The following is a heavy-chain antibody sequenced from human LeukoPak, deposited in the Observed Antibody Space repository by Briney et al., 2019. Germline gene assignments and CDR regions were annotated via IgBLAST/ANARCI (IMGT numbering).Heavy chain of an antibody. V-gene: IGHV1-69*04. CDR2: IIPILGIA. J-gene: IGHJ4*02. CDR1: GGTFSSYA. Sequence: ASVKVSCKASGGTFSSYAISWVRQAPGQGLEWMGRIIPILGIANYAQKFQGRVTITADESTSTAYMELSSLRSEDTAVYYCARDLNPKHDYKDYWGQGTLVTVSS. D-gene: IGHD4-11*01. CDR3: ARDLNPKHDYKDY.